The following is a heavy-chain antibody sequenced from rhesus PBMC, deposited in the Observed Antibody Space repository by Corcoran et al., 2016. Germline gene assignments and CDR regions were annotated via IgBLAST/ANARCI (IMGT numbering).Heavy chain of an antibody. V-gene: IGHV4-106*01. D-gene: IGHD1-26*01. CDR1: GGSIGAAYS. CDR2: IYGSGGGN. Sequence: VQLQESGPGLVQPSETLSLTCAVSGGSIGAAYSWSRVRQPPGPGMEWCRYIYGSGGGNNYNPPRKNRVTIAIDTSKNQLPLKLSAVTAADTAVYYRARGLEPPYFEFWGQGALVTVSS. CDR3: ARGLEPPYFEF. J-gene: IGHJ1*01.